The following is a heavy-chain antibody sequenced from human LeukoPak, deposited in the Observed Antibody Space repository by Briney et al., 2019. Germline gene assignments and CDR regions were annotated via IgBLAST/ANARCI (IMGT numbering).Heavy chain of an antibody. CDR1: GFTVSTNY. CDR3: ARGGHRQQQLDY. CDR2: IYSGGST. J-gene: IGHJ4*02. V-gene: IGHV3-53*01. Sequence: GGSLRLSCAASGFTVSTNYMSWVRQAPGKGLEWVSVIYSGGSTSYAASVKGRFTISRDNSKNTLYLQMNSLRADDTAVYYCARGGHRQQQLDYWGQGTLVTVSS. D-gene: IGHD6-13*01.